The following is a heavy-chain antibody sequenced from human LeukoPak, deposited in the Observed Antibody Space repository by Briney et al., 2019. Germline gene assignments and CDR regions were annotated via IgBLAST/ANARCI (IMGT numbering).Heavy chain of an antibody. D-gene: IGHD2-15*01. CDR2: IYHTGTT. CDR1: GYSITSGHY. CDR3: VRDQWGSNWFDP. V-gene: IGHV4-38-2*02. J-gene: IGHJ5*02. Sequence: SETLSLTCTVAGYSITSGHYWGWIRQSPGKGLEWIGTIYHTGTTYNNPSLKSRVTISVDTSQNQFSLRLNSVGAADTAVYYCVRDQWGSNWFDPWGQGIQVIVSS.